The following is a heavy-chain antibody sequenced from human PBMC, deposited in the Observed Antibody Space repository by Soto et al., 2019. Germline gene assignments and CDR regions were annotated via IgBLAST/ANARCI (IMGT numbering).Heavy chain of an antibody. CDR2: ISYDGSNK. D-gene: IGHD5-12*01. CDR1: GFTFSSYA. V-gene: IGHV3-30-3*01. CDR3: GRGAVEMATIHVFAY. Sequence: QVQLVESGGGVVQPGRSLRLSCAASGFTFSSYAMHWVRQAPGKGLEWVAVISYDGSNKYYADSVKGRFTISRDNPKHTLHLQMNSLRTGDTAVYYCGRGAVEMATIHVFAYWGQGTLVTVSS. J-gene: IGHJ4*02.